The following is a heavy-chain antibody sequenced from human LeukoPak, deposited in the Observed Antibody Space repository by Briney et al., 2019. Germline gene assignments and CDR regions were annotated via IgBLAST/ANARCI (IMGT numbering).Heavy chain of an antibody. CDR1: GYTFTSYG. CDR2: IWNDGSNK. D-gene: IGHD2-15*01. V-gene: IGHV3-33*01. J-gene: IGHJ4*02. CDR3: ARAVGPFDY. Sequence: SCKASGYTFTSYGISWVRQAPGQGLEWVAVIWNDGSNKYYADSVKGRFTISRDNSKNTLYLQMNSLRIEDMAVYYCARAVGPFDYWGQGTLVTVSS.